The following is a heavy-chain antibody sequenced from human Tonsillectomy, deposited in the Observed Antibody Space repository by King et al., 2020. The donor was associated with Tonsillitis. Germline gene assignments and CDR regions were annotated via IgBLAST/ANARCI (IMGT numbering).Heavy chain of an antibody. CDR1: GFTFSNYG. CDR3: AKDHEWLAAY. CDR2: ISGSGETT. Sequence: VQLVESGGGLVQPGGSLRLSCAVSGFTFSNYGMRWVRQAPGKGLEWVSGISGSGETTYYVDSVKGRFTISRNNSKNTLYLQMNSLRAEDMAVYYCAKDHEWLAAYWGQGTLVTVSS. V-gene: IGHV3-23*04. J-gene: IGHJ4*02. D-gene: IGHD6-19*01.